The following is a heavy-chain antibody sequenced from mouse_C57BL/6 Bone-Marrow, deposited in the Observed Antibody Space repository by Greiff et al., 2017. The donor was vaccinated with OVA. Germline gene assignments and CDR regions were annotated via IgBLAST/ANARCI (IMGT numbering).Heavy chain of an antibody. CDR3: ARSGGSYGFAY. Sequence: LKQPGAELVRPGTSVKLSCKASGYTFTSYWMHWVKQRPGQGLEWIGVIDPFDSYTNYNQKFKGKATLTVDTSSSTAYMQLSSLTSEDSAGYYCARSGGSYGFAYWGQGTLVTVSA. CDR1: GYTFTSYW. CDR2: IDPFDSYT. D-gene: IGHD1-1*02. J-gene: IGHJ3*01. V-gene: IGHV1-59*01.